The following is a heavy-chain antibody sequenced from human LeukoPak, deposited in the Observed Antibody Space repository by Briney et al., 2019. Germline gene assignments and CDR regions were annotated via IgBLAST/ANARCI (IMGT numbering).Heavy chain of an antibody. J-gene: IGHJ6*02. V-gene: IGHV1-2*02. CDR3: ARVRLGYCSSTSCYYYYGMDV. CDR2: INPNSGGT. D-gene: IGHD2-2*01. CDR1: GYTFTGYY. Sequence: ASVTVSCKASGYTFTGYYMHWVRQAPGQGLEWMGWINPNSGGTNYAQKFQGRVTMTRDTSISTAYMELSRLRSDDTAVYYCARVRLGYCSSTSCYYYYGMDVWGQGTTVTVSS.